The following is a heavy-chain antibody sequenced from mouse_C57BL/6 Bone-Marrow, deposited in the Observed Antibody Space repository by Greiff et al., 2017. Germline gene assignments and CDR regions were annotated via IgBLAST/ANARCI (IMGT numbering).Heavy chain of an antibody. J-gene: IGHJ2*01. CDR2: IDPSDSYT. CDR1: GYTFTSYW. V-gene: IGHV1-69*01. D-gene: IGHD1-1*01. Sequence: VQLQQSGAELVMPGASVKLSCKASGYTFTSYWMHWVKQRPGQGLEWIGEIDPSDSYTNYNQKFKGKSTLTVDKASSTAYMQLSSLTSADSAVYYWARESNYGSSYDFDYWGQGTTLTVSS. CDR3: ARESNYGSSYDFDY.